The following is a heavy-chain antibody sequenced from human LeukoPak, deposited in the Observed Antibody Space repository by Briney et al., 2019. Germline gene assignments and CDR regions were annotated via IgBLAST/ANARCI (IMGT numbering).Heavy chain of an antibody. CDR3: ARSLGDYYGSGIAFDI. CDR1: GYSFTSYW. D-gene: IGHD3-10*01. J-gene: IGHJ3*02. CDR2: VDPSDSYT. Sequence: GESLRISCKGSGYSFTSYWISWVRQMAGKGLEWMGRVDPSDSYTNYSPSFQGHVTISADKSISTAYLQWSSLNASDTAMYYCARSLGDYYGSGIAFDIWGQGTMVTVSS. V-gene: IGHV5-10-1*01.